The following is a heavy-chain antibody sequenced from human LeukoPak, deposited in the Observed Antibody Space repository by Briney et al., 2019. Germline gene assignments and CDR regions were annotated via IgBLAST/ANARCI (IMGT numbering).Heavy chain of an antibody. CDR2: ISYDGSNK. V-gene: IGHV3-30*04. CDR3: AGPNYYDSSGYYSLDY. J-gene: IGHJ4*02. CDR1: GFTFSSYA. D-gene: IGHD3-22*01. Sequence: GGSLRLSCAVSGFTFSSYAMHWVRQAPGKGLEWVAVISYDGSNKYYADSVKGRFTISRDNSKNTLYLQMNSLRAEDTAVYYCAGPNYYDSSGYYSLDYWGQGTLVTVSS.